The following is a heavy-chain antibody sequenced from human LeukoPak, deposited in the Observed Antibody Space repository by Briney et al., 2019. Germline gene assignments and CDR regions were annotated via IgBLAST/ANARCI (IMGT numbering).Heavy chain of an antibody. Sequence: SETLSLTCAVYGGSFSCYYWSWIRQPPGKGLEWIGEINHSGSTNYNPSLKSRVTISVDTSKNQFSLNLTSVTAADMAVYYCVRALVAGGQKGVFGYWGQGTLVTVSS. CDR2: INHSGST. CDR1: GGSFSCYY. D-gene: IGHD2-15*01. V-gene: IGHV4-34*01. J-gene: IGHJ4*02. CDR3: VRALVAGGQKGVFGY.